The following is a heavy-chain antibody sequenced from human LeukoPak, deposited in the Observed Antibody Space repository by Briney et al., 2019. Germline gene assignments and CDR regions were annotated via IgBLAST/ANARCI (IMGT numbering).Heavy chain of an antibody. J-gene: IGHJ4*02. D-gene: IGHD6-19*01. V-gene: IGHV4-4*07. CDR1: GGSISAYY. Sequence: PSETLSLTCTVSGGSISAYYWSWIRQPAGKGLEWIGRIFGSGSTNYNPSLEGRVTMSVDTTKNQFSLNLRSVTAADTAAYYCARGGIAVSGADYWGQGTLVTVSS. CDR3: ARGGIAVSGADY. CDR2: IFGSGST.